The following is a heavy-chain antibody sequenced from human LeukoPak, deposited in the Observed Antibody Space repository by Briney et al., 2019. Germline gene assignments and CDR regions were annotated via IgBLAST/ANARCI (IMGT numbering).Heavy chain of an antibody. V-gene: IGHV3-23*01. J-gene: IGHJ4*02. CDR2: ISGSGGST. CDR3: AKGLSNYDFWSGYYFDY. D-gene: IGHD3-3*01. CDR1: GFTFSSYA. Sequence: PGGSLRLSCAASGFTFSSYAMSWVRQAPGKGLEWVSAISGSGGSTYYADSVKGRFTISRDNSKNTLYLQMNSLRVEDTAVYYCAKGLSNYDFWSGYYFDYWGQGTLVTVSS.